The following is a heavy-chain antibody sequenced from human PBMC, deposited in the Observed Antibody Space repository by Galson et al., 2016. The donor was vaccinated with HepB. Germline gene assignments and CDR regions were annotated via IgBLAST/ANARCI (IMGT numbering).Heavy chain of an antibody. CDR3: ARVVYSTFDRKYYGMDV. Sequence: SIGDYGMIWVRQAPGKGLEWIGHIYYSGSSYYNTSLKSRVSISIDTSKNHFSLKLNSVTAADTAVYYCARVVYSTFDRKYYGMDVWGLGTTVTVSS. CDR1: SIGDYG. CDR2: IYYSGSS. J-gene: IGHJ6*02. V-gene: IGHV4-30-4*08. D-gene: IGHD4-11*01.